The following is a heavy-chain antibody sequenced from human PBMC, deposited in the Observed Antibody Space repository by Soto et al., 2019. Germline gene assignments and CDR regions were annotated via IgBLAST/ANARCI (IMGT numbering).Heavy chain of an antibody. CDR1: GFTFSSYA. Sequence: GGSLRLSCAASGFTFSSYAMSWVRQAPGKGLEWVSAISGSGGSTYYADSVKGRFTISRDNSKNTLYLQMNSLRAEDTAGYFFAKSPPFNIVVVVTDYWGQGTLVTVSS. J-gene: IGHJ4*02. CDR3: AKSPPFNIVVVVTDY. V-gene: IGHV3-23*01. D-gene: IGHD3-22*01. CDR2: ISGSGGST.